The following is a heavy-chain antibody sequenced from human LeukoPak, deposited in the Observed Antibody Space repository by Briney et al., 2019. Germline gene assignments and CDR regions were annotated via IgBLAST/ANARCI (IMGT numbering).Heavy chain of an antibody. CDR3: ARRCVNPSCFYK. J-gene: IGHJ4*02. D-gene: IGHD2-2*01. V-gene: IGHV4-39*01. Sequence: SETLSLTCTVSGDSLSGSTNYWSWIRQPPGKGLEWIGSMYYGGITYYNPSLNTRVAISVDTSKNQFSLKLNSVTAADTAVYFCARRCVNPSCFYKWGQGTLVTVFS. CDR1: GDSLSGSTNY. CDR2: MYYGGIT.